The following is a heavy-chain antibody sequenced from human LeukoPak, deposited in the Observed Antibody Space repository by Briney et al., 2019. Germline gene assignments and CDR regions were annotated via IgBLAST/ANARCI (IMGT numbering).Heavy chain of an antibody. CDR2: IYTSGST. V-gene: IGHV4-4*07. Sequence: SETLSLTCTVSGGSISSYYWSWIRQPAGKGLEWIGRIYTSGSTNYNPSLKSRVTMSVDTSKNQFSLKLSSVTAADTAVYYCARDTYYYGSGSGYYYMDVWGKGTTVTISS. J-gene: IGHJ6*03. D-gene: IGHD3-10*01. CDR3: ARDTYYYGSGSGYYYMDV. CDR1: GGSISSYY.